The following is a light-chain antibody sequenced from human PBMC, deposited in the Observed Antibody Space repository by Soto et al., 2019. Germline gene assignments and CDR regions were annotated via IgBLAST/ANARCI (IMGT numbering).Light chain of an antibody. CDR3: QQYSSSPYT. CDR1: QSVSSSY. J-gene: IGKJ2*01. CDR2: GAS. Sequence: EIVLTQSPGTLSLSPGEIATLSCRASQSVSSSYFAWYQQKPGQAPRLLIYGASSRATGIPDRVSGSGSGAVFPLIISRQEPDDFAVYYCQQYSSSPYTFGQGTKLEIK. V-gene: IGKV3-20*01.